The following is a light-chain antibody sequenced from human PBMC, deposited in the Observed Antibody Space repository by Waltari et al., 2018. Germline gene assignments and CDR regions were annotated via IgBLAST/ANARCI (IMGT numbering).Light chain of an antibody. V-gene: IGKV1-27*01. J-gene: IGKJ3*01. Sequence: QWYQRRVPVLLIYAASTLQSGVPSRFSGSVSGTDFTLTISSLQPEDVATYYCQKYNSVPFTFGPGTKVDIK. CDR3: QKYNSVPFT. CDR2: AAS.